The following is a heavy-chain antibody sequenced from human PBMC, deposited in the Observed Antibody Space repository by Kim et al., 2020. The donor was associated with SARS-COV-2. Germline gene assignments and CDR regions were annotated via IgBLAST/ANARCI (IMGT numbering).Heavy chain of an antibody. Sequence: SVKVSCKASGGTFSSYAISWVRQAPVQGLEWMGGIIPIFATANYAQKFQGRVTITADESTSTAYMELSSLRSEDTAVYYCARDDDILTGGYFDYWGQGTLVTVSS. CDR3: ARDDDILTGGYFDY. CDR1: GGTFSSYA. D-gene: IGHD3-9*01. V-gene: IGHV1-69*13. J-gene: IGHJ4*02. CDR2: IIPIFATA.